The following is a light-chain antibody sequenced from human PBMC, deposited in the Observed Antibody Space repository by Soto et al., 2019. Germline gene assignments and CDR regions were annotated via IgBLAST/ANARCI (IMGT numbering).Light chain of an antibody. CDR1: QGISSA. J-gene: IGKJ5*01. CDR2: DAS. V-gene: IGKV1D-13*01. Sequence: AIQLTQSPSSLSASAGDRVTITCRASQGISSAVAWYQQKPGKPPKLLMYDASSLESGVPPRFSGSGSGTDFTLSISSLQPEDFATYYCQQVNNYPLTFGQGTRLEIK. CDR3: QQVNNYPLT.